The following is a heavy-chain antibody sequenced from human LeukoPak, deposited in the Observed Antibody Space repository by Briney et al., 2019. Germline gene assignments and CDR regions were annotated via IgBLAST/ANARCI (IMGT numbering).Heavy chain of an antibody. CDR1: GGSFSGYY. D-gene: IGHD6-19*01. CDR3: AKVSAVAPIDY. CDR2: ISGSGGST. J-gene: IGHJ4*02. Sequence: ETLSLTCAVYGGSFSGYYWSWVRQAPGKGLEWVSAISGSGGSTYYADSVKGRFTISRDNSKNTLYLQMNSLRAEDTAVYYCAKVSAVAPIDYWGQGTLVTVSS. V-gene: IGHV3-23*01.